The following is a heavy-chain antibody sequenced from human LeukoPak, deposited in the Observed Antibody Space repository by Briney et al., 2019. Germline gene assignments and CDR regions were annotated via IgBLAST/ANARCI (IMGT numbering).Heavy chain of an antibody. Sequence: SETLSLTCAVSGVSISSSNWWSWVRQPPGKGLEWVGEVSHTWSTNYNPSLKSRIIISMDKSKNQFSLRLSSVTAADTAVYYCARHDYGITTSGLIYWGQGTLVTVSS. D-gene: IGHD4-17*01. CDR3: ARHDYGITTSGLIY. CDR2: VSHTWST. CDR1: GVSISSSNW. V-gene: IGHV4-4*02. J-gene: IGHJ4*02.